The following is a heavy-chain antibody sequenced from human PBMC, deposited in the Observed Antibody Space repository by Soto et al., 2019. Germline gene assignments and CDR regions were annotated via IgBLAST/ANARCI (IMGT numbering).Heavy chain of an antibody. J-gene: IGHJ6*02. CDR1: GGSFSGYY. D-gene: IGHD3-3*01. CDR3: ARGWALYDFWSGDYGMDV. V-gene: IGHV4-34*01. Sequence: PSETLSLTCAVYGGSFSGYYWSWIRQPPGKGLEWIGEINHSGSTNYNPSLKSRVTISVDTSKNQFSLKLSSVTAADTAVYYCARGWALYDFWSGDYGMDVWGQGTTVTVSS. CDR2: INHSGST.